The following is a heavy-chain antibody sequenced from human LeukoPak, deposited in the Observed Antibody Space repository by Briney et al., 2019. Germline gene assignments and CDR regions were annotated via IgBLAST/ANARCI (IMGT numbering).Heavy chain of an antibody. Sequence: GGSLRLSCAASGFTFSSYGMHWVRQAPGKGLEWEAVISYDGSNKYYADSVKGRFTISRDNSKNTLYLQMNSLRAEDTAVYYCAKWVLSLGGYFDYWGQGTLVTVSS. J-gene: IGHJ4*02. CDR1: GFTFSSYG. CDR2: ISYDGSNK. V-gene: IGHV3-30*18. CDR3: AKWVLSLGGYFDY. D-gene: IGHD2-8*01.